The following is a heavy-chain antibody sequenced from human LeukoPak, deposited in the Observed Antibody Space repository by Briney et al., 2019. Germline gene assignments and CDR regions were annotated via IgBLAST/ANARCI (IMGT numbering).Heavy chain of an antibody. CDR2: VRTKTHGGAP. J-gene: IGHJ5*02. Sequence: GGSLRLSCKGSAVTFGDFAVTWFRQAPGQRLEWVGFVRTKTHGGAPETAASVKGRFNVSRDDSEGIAYLQMTSLRAEDTAMYYCARVNSREYRGYTWFEPWGQGTLVTVSS. CDR3: ARVNSREYRGYTWFEP. D-gene: IGHD2/OR15-2a*01. CDR1: AVTFGDFA. V-gene: IGHV3-49*03.